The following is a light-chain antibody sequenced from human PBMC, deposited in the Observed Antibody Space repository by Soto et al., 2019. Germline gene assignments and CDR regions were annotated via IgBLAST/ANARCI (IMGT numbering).Light chain of an antibody. CDR3: QYYGSPSWT. Sequence: VLTQSPGTLSLSPGERSTPSCSSSQTLSSRHLAWYQQKPGQAPRLLIYGSSSRATGIPDRFSGSGSGTDFTLTISRLEPEDFAVYYCQYYGSPSWTFGQGTKVDIK. CDR2: GSS. V-gene: IGKV3-20*01. CDR1: QTLSSRH. J-gene: IGKJ1*01.